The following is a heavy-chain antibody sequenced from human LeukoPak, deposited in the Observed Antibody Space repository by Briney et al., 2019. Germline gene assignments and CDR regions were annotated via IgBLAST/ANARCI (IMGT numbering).Heavy chain of an antibody. D-gene: IGHD6-25*01. Sequence: GSGPTLVNPTQTVTLTCTLSGFSLDTRGMCVSWVRQSPGKALEWLARVDRDGDKYYRTSLKTRLTISKDTPLNQVVLTLTDMQPVDTATYFCARTRAATWTPDYYYMDVWGKGTTVTVSS. V-gene: IGHV2-70*11. CDR2: VDRDGDK. CDR1: GFSLDTRGMC. CDR3: ARTRAATWTPDYYYMDV. J-gene: IGHJ6*03.